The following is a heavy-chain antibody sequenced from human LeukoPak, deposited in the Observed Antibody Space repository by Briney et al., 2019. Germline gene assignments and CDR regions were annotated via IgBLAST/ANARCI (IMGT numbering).Heavy chain of an antibody. CDR2: IHYSGST. Sequence: SETLSLTCTVSGGSITSYYWSWIRQPPGKGLEWIGYIHYSGSTSYNPSLKSRVTISVDTSKNQFSLKLSPVTAADTALYYCARVGVGTGYQWDFDYWGQGTLVTVSS. CDR1: GGSITSYY. J-gene: IGHJ4*02. V-gene: IGHV4-59*01. CDR3: ARVGVGTGYQWDFDY. D-gene: IGHD3/OR15-3a*01.